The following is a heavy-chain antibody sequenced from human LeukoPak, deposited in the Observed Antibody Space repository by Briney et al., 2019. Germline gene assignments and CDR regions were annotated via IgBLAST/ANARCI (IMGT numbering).Heavy chain of an antibody. CDR1: GYTFTNYG. D-gene: IGHD2-2*01. V-gene: IGHV1-18*01. Sequence: ASVNVSCKASGYTFTNYGISWVRQAPGQGLEWMGWISAYNGDTNYAQKFQGRVSMTTDTSTNTAYMELRSLRSDDTAVFYCARAEYCSSTSCYSGGRLYSSSAGDYWGQGTQVTVSS. CDR3: ARAEYCSSTSCYSGGRLYSSSAGDY. CDR2: ISAYNGDT. J-gene: IGHJ4*02.